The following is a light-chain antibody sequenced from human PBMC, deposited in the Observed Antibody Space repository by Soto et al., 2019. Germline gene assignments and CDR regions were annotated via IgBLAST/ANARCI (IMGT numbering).Light chain of an antibody. V-gene: IGKV1-39*01. Sequence: DIQMTQSPSSLSASVGDRVTITCRASQSISSYLNWYQQKPGKAPKLLIYAASSLQSGVPSRFSGSGSGTDFTLTISRLEPEDFAVYYCQQYGSSVTFGQGTRLEI. J-gene: IGKJ5*01. CDR3: QQYGSSVT. CDR2: AAS. CDR1: QSISSY.